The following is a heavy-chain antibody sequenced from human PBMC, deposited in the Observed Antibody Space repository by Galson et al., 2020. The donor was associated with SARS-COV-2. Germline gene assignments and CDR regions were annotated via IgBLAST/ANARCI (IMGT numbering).Heavy chain of an antibody. V-gene: IGHV4-30-4*01. D-gene: IGHD3-22*01. Sequence: SQTLSLTCTVSGGPISSGDYYWSWIRQPPGKGLEWIGYIVNSGGTYYNPSLKSRVNISVDTSKNQLSLRLSSVTIADTAVYYCARETRYYASSGQYYYGMDVWGQGTTVTVSS. CDR1: GGPISSGDYY. J-gene: IGHJ6*02. CDR3: ARETRYYASSGQYYYGMDV. CDR2: IVNSGGT.